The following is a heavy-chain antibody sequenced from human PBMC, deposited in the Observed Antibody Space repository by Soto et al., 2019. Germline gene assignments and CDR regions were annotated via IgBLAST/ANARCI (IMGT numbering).Heavy chain of an antibody. V-gene: IGHV3-72*01. D-gene: IGHD6-6*01. J-gene: IGHJ4*02. CDR1: GFTFSSYA. CDR2: TRNKANSYTT. CDR3: VRDRPGPQHYFDF. Sequence: PGGSLRLSCAASGFTFSSYAMSWVRQAPGKGLEWVGRTRNKANSYTTEYAASVRGRFTLSRDDSTNSLYLQMDSLRAEDTAVYYCVRDRPGPQHYFDFWGQGNMVTVSS.